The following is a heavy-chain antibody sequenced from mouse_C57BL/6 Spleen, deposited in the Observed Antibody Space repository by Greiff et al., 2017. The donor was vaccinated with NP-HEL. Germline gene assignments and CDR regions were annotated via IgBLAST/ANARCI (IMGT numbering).Heavy chain of an antibody. CDR2: IDPETGGT. J-gene: IGHJ3*01. V-gene: IGHV1-15*01. D-gene: IGHD1-1*01. CDR1: GYTFTDYE. Sequence: QVQLQQSGAELVRPGASVTLSCKASGYTFTDYEMHWVKQTPVHGLEWIGAIDPETGGTAYNQKFKGQAILTADQSSSTAYMELRSLTSEDAAVYYWTTDYYGSSPCAYWGQGTLVTVSA. CDR3: TTDYYGSSPCAY.